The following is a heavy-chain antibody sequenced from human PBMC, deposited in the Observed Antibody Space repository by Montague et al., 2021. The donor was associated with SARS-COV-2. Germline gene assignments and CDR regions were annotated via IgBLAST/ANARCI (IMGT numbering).Heavy chain of an antibody. Sequence: SLRLSCADSDFTFDDYAMHWVRQAPGKGLEWVSGINWNSGNLGYADSVKGRFSISRDNSRNSLFLQMNSLRPEDTAVYYCAEGSRRGYNYGTNNWLDPWGQGTLVTVSS. V-gene: IGHV3-9*01. J-gene: IGHJ5*02. CDR1: DFTFDDYA. CDR2: INWNSGNL. D-gene: IGHD5-18*01. CDR3: AEGSRRGYNYGTNNWLDP.